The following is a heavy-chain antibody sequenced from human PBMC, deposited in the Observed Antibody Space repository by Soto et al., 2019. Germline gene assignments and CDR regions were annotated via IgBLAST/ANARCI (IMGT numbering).Heavy chain of an antibody. J-gene: IGHJ4*02. Sequence: PGWSLRLSCAASGLTFSRYAMHWVRQAPDKGLEWVAVISYDGSDKYYADSVKGRFTISRDNSKNTLYLQVNSLRDEDTAVYYCAVDTLANLDSWGQGSLVTVSS. V-gene: IGHV3-30-3*01. CDR3: AVDTLANLDS. CDR1: GLTFSRYA. D-gene: IGHD2-15*01. CDR2: ISYDGSDK.